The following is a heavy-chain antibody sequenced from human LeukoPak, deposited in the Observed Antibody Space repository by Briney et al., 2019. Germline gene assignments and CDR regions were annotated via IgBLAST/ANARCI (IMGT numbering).Heavy chain of an antibody. J-gene: IGHJ4*02. CDR1: GGTFSSYA. CDR3: ARDLDQYNGRFGGFGHDF. CDR2: IIPIFGTA. D-gene: IGHD3-10*01. V-gene: IGHV1-69*13. Sequence: SVKVSCKASGGTFSSYAISWVRQAPGQGLEWMGGIIPIFGTANYAQKFQGRVTITADESTSTAYMELSSLRSEDTAVYYCARDLDQYNGRFGGFGHDFWGQGTLVTVSS.